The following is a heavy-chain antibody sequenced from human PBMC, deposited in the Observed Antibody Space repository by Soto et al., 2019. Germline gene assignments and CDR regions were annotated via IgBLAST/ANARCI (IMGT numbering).Heavy chain of an antibody. CDR3: AKDDSYRNAFDI. D-gene: IGHD5-18*01. V-gene: IGHV3-30*18. CDR1: GFTFSSYG. Sequence: QVQLVESGGGVVQPGRSLRLSCAASGFTFSSYGMHWVRQAPGKGLEWVAVISYDGSNKYYADSVKGRFTISRDNSKNTPYLQMNSLRAEDTAVYYCAKDDSYRNAFDIWGQGTMVTVSS. J-gene: IGHJ3*02. CDR2: ISYDGSNK.